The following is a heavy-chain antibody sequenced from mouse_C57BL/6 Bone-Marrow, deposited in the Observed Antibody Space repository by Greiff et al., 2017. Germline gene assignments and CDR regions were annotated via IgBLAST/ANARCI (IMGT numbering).Heavy chain of an antibody. CDR1: GYTFTSYW. V-gene: IGHV1-64*01. J-gene: IGHJ2*01. D-gene: IGHD3-2*02. Sequence: QVQLQQPGAELVKPGASVKLSCKASGYTFTSYWMHWVKQRPGQGLEWIGMIHPNSGSTNYNEKFKSKATLTVDKSSSTAYMQLSSLTSEDSAVXYCARRKDSSGYYFDYWGQGTTLTVSS. CDR2: IHPNSGST. CDR3: ARRKDSSGYYFDY.